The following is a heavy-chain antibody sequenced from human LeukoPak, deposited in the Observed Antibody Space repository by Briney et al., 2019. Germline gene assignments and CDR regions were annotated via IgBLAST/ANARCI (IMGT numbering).Heavy chain of an antibody. D-gene: IGHD2/OR15-2a*01. J-gene: IGHJ4*02. CDR3: ASGRAGAARSTNFDY. Sequence: PGRSLRLSCAASGFTFSSYGMHWVRQAPGKGLEWVAVIWYDGSNKYYADSVKGRFTISRDNSKNTLYLQMNSLRAEDTAVYYCASGRAGAARSTNFDYWGQGTLVTVSS. CDR1: GFTFSSYG. CDR2: IWYDGSNK. V-gene: IGHV3-33*01.